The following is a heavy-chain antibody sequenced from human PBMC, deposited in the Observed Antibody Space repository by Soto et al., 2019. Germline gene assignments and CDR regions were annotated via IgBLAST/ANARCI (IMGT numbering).Heavy chain of an antibody. J-gene: IGHJ5*02. CDR2: VSSNSDSR. V-gene: IGHV3-11*01. Sequence: SCAASGFTFSDFFMAWLRQAPGKGLEWLSSVSSNSDSRYYADSMKGRFTISRDNAGNSLYLQLNSLRPEDTAVYYCARVRKVAWFDPWGQGTLVTVSS. CDR1: GFTFSDFF. CDR3: ARVRKVAWFDP.